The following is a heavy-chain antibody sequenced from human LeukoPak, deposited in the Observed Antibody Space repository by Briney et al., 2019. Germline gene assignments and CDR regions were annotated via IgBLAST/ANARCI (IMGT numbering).Heavy chain of an antibody. CDR1: GDSVSSGTHY. Sequence: SQTLSLTSTVSGDSVSSGTHYWSWVRQPAGNGLEWIGRVAPSGSISYNPSLTSRVTISVDTSKNHFSLRLNSVTATDTAVYYCATYRSALSYGMDVWGRGTTVTVS. V-gene: IGHV4-61*02. CDR3: ATYRSALSYGMDV. J-gene: IGHJ6*02. D-gene: IGHD6-6*01. CDR2: VAPSGSI.